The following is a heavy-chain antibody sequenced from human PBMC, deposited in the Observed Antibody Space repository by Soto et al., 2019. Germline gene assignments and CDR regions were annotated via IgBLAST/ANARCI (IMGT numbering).Heavy chain of an antibody. V-gene: IGHV1-3*01. J-gene: IGHJ5*02. D-gene: IGHD1-20*01. Sequence: QVQLVQSGAEVKKPGASVKVSCKASGYTFTSYAMHWVRQAPGQRLKWMGWINAGNGNTKYSQKFQGRVTITRDTSASTAYMELSSLRSEDTAVYYCARDRNNWNWGWFDPWGQGTLVTVSS. CDR1: GYTFTSYA. CDR3: ARDRNNWNWGWFDP. CDR2: INAGNGNT.